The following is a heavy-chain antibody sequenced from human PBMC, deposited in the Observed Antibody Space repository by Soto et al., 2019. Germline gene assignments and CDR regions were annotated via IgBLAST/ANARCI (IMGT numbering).Heavy chain of an antibody. CDR3: ARAAPDSRGYYWRPKEWRAVDGMDL. CDR1: GYTFTCYY. D-gene: IGHD3-22*01. V-gene: IGHV1-46*01. J-gene: IGHJ6*02. CDR2: INPSGGST. Sequence: GASVKVSCKASGYTFTCYYMHWLRQAPGQGIEWMGIINPSGGSTSYAQKFQGGVTMTRDTSTSTVHMELSSLRTEDTAVHYCARAAPDSRGYYWRPKEWRAVDGMDLWGQGTTVTVSS.